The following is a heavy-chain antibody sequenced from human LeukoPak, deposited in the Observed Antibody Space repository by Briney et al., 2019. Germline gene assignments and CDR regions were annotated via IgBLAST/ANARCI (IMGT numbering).Heavy chain of an antibody. CDR1: GFTFSSYS. Sequence: PGRSLRLSCAASGFTFSSYSMNWVRQAPGKGLEWVSSISSSSSYIYYADSVKGRFTISRDNAKNSLYLQMNSLRAEDTAVYYCASAWAHDAFDIWGQGTMVTVSS. CDR3: ASAWAHDAFDI. D-gene: IGHD7-27*01. V-gene: IGHV3-21*01. J-gene: IGHJ3*02. CDR2: ISSSSSYI.